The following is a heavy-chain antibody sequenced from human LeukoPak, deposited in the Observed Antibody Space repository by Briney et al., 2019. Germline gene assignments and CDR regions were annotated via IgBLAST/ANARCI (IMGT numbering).Heavy chain of an antibody. CDR2: ISGSGGST. V-gene: IGHV3-23*01. J-gene: IGHJ3*02. CDR3: ARAYSGSYDDAFDI. CDR1: GFTLSSYA. D-gene: IGHD1-26*01. Sequence: WGSLSLSRAPSGFTLSSYAMSWVGPAPGQGLEWISAISGSGGSTHYAASVKGRFPIFSDNSKNTLYPQMNSLRAQDTAVYYCARAYSGSYDDAFDIWGQGTMVTVSS.